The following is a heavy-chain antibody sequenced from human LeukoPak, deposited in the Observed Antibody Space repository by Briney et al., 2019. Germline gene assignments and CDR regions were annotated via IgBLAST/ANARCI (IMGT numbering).Heavy chain of an antibody. V-gene: IGHV3-74*01. CDR1: GFTFSSYS. Sequence: GGSLRLSCAASGFTFSSYSMNWVRQAPGKGLVWVSRINSDGSTTSYADSVMGRFTISRDNAKNTLYLQMNSLRAEDTAVYYCARVIYSGWQGELSDWGQGTLVTVSS. D-gene: IGHD6-19*01. CDR2: INSDGSTT. J-gene: IGHJ4*02. CDR3: ARVIYSGWQGELSD.